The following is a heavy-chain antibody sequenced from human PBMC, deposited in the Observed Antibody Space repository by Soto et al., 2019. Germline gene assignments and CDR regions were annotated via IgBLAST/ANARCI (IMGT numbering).Heavy chain of an antibody. J-gene: IGHJ6*02. CDR3: TSRRGFCSSTSCSDYYYYGMDV. Sequence: SVKVSCKASGGTFSSYAISWVRQAPGQGLEWMGGIIPIFGTANYAQKFQGRVTITADESTSTAYMELSSLRSEDTAVYYCTSRRGFCSSTSCSDYYYYGMDVWGQGTTVTVSS. V-gene: IGHV1-69*13. D-gene: IGHD2-2*01. CDR1: GGTFSSYA. CDR2: IIPIFGTA.